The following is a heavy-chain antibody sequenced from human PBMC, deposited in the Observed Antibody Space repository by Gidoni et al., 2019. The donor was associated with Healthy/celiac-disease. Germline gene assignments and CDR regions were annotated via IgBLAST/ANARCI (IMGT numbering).Heavy chain of an antibody. Sequence: QVQLVQSGAEVKKPGSSVKVSCKASGGTFSSYAISWVRPAPGQGLEWTGGIIHIFGTATYAQKFQGRVTITADECTSTAYMELSSLRSEDTAVYYCAWGELGATGGLPGLASRYGDYADAFDIWGQGTMVTVSS. V-gene: IGHV1-69*01. D-gene: IGHD4-17*01. J-gene: IGHJ3*02. CDR2: IIHIFGTA. CDR1: GGTFSSYA. CDR3: AWGELGATGGLPGLASRYGDYADAFDI.